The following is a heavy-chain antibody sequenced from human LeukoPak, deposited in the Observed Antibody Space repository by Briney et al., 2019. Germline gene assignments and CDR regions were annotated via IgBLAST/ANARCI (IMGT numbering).Heavy chain of an antibody. D-gene: IGHD3-3*01. CDR3: ATDSEYYDFWSGYRDAFDI. J-gene: IGHJ3*02. V-gene: IGHV3-30-3*01. CDR1: GFTFSSYA. CDR2: ISYDGSNK. Sequence: SGGSLRLSCAASGFTFSSYAMHWVRQAPGKGLGWVAVISYDGSNKYYADSVKGRFTISRDNSKNTLYLQMNSLRAEDTAVYYCATDSEYYDFWSGYRDAFDIWGQGTMVTVSS.